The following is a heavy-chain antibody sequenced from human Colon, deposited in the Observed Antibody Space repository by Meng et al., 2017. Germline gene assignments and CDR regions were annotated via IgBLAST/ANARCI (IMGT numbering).Heavy chain of an antibody. CDR2: NSSSSGHL. V-gene: IGHV3-11*03. CDR3: ATNLFGDY. Sequence: EASDALVTFGASFRFSCATFRSIFRSCFITCSGQAPEMVVWWVSYNSSSSGHLNYDDSVSIRFTISRDNANNSFVLQSTSLTAEDTAVYYCATNLFGDYWGQGTLVTVSS. CDR1: RSIFRSCF. J-gene: IGHJ4*02. D-gene: IGHD3-16*01.